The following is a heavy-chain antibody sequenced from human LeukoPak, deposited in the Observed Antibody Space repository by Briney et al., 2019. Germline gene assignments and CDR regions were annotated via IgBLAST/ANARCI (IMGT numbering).Heavy chain of an antibody. V-gene: IGHV1-2*02. CDR1: GYTFTGYY. Sequence: ASVKVSCKASGYTFTGYYMHWVRQAPGQGLEWMGWINPNSGGTNYAQKFQGRVTMTRDTSISTAYMELSRLRSDGTAVYYCAKVRKLDYYDSSGLDAFDIWGQGTMVTVSS. J-gene: IGHJ3*02. CDR3: AKVRKLDYYDSSGLDAFDI. D-gene: IGHD3-22*01. CDR2: INPNSGGT.